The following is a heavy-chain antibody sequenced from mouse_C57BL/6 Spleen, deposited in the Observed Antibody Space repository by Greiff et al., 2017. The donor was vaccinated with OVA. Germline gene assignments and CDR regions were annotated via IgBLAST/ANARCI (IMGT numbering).Heavy chain of an antibody. V-gene: IGHV5-6*01. CDR1: GFTFSSYG. J-gene: IGHJ2*01. CDR2: ISSGGSYT. D-gene: IGHD4-1*01. CDR3: GRRSWGEGYFDD. Sequence: EVQVVESGGDLVKPGGSLKLSCAASGFTFSSYGMSWVRQTPDKRLEWVATISSGGSYTYYPDSVKGRFTIARDNAKNTLYLQMSRLTSEDTAMYCCGRRSWGEGYFDDWGTGTTVTVSS.